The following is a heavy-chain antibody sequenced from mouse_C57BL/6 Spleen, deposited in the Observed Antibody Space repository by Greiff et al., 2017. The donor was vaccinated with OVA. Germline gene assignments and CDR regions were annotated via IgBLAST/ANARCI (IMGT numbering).Heavy chain of an antibody. V-gene: IGHV6-3*01. CDR2: IRLKSDNYAT. CDR3: TEDGNYGYWYFDV. D-gene: IGHD2-1*01. Sequence: EVQLQQSGGGLVQPGGSMKLSCVASGFTFSNYWMNWVRQSPEKGLEWVAQIRLKSDNYATHYAESVKGRFTISRDDSKSSVYLQMNNLRAEDTGIYYCTEDGNYGYWYFDVWGTGTTVTVSS. J-gene: IGHJ1*03. CDR1: GFTFSNYW.